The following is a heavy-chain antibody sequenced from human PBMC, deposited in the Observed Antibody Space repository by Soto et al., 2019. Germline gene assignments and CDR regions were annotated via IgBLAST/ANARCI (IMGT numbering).Heavy chain of an antibody. Sequence: EVQLVESGGGLVQPGGSLRLSCAASGFTFTLYWMSWVRQAPGKGLEWVANIKQDGSEKYYVDSVKGRFTISRDNAKNSLSLQMNSLRAEDTAVYYCARVGYDFWSGYLSYFDYWGQGTLVTVSS. V-gene: IGHV3-7*01. CDR2: IKQDGSEK. J-gene: IGHJ4*02. CDR3: ARVGYDFWSGYLSYFDY. CDR1: GFTFTLYW. D-gene: IGHD3-3*01.